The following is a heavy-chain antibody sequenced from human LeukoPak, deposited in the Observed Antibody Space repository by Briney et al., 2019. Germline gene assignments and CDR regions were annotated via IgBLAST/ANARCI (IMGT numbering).Heavy chain of an antibody. CDR3: ASKVVGTTYFDY. V-gene: IGHV1-69*05. CDR2: IIPIFDTA. D-gene: IGHD1-26*01. Sequence: GASVKVSCKASGGTFSSYAISWVRQTPGEGLEWMGGIIPIFDTANYAQKLQGRVTIATDESTSTAYMELSSLRSEDTAVYYCASKVVGTTYFDYWGQGTLVTVSS. CDR1: GGTFSSYA. J-gene: IGHJ4*02.